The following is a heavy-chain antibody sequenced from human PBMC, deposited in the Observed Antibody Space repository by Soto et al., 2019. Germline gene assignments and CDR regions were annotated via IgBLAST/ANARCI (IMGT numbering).Heavy chain of an antibody. CDR2: ISGSGGST. V-gene: IGHV3-23*01. D-gene: IGHD3-22*01. J-gene: IGHJ4*02. Sequence: GGSLRLSCAASGFTFSSYAMSWVRQAPGKGLEWVSAISGSGGSTYYADSVKGRFTISRDNSKNTLYLQMNSLRAEDTAVYYCAKDVISYYDSSGYYYWGQGTLLTVSS. CDR3: AKDVISYYDSSGYYY. CDR1: GFTFSSYA.